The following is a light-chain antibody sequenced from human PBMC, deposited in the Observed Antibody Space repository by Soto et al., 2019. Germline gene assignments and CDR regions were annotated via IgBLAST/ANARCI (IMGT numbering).Light chain of an antibody. Sequence: DIQMTQSPSSVSASIGDRVTITCRASQDIAGWLAWYQQKPGKAPKLLIYAASSLQTGVPSRFSGSSSGTDFTLTISSLQPEDFATYYCQQTNSFPPTFGQGTTVEIK. CDR2: AAS. CDR1: QDIAGW. CDR3: QQTNSFPPT. J-gene: IGKJ1*01. V-gene: IGKV1-12*01.